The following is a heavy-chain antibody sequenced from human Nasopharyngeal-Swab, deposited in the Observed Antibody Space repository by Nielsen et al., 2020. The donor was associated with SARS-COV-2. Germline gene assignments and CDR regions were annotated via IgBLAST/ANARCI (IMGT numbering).Heavy chain of an antibody. CDR1: GFTFSRYW. Sequence: GRSLRLSCAASGFTFSRYWMHWVRQVPGKGLMWVSRTNEDGSITNYADSVKGRFTISRDNAKNTLYLQMNSLRADDTALYYCARDLAGRDSGWGQGTLVTVSS. CDR2: TNEDGSIT. CDR3: ARDLAGRDSG. V-gene: IGHV3-74*01. D-gene: IGHD2-21*02. J-gene: IGHJ4*02.